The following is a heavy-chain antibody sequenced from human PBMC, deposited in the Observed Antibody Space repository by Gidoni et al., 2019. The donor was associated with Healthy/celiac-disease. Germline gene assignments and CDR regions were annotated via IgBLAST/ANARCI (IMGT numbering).Heavy chain of an antibody. Sequence: QVQLVQSGAEVKKPGASVKVSCKASGYTFTGYYMHWVRQAPGQGLEWMGWINPNSGGTNYAQKFQGCVTMTRDTSISTAYMELSRLRSDDTAVYYCARDYYDSSGYYYARTFGFDYWGQGTLVTVSS. CDR1: GYTFTGYY. V-gene: IGHV1-2*04. D-gene: IGHD3-22*01. CDR2: INPNSGGT. CDR3: ARDYYDSSGYYYARTFGFDY. J-gene: IGHJ4*02.